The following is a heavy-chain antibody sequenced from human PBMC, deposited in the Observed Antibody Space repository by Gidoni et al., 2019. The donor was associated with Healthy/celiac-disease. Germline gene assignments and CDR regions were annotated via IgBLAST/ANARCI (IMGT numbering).Heavy chain of an antibody. CDR2: INHSGST. J-gene: IGHJ4*02. D-gene: IGHD1-26*01. CDR1: GGSFSGYY. CDR3: VRRDSGSYCFDY. Sequence: QVQLQQWGAGLLKPSETRSLTGAVYGGSFSGYYWSWIRQPPGKGLEWIGEINHSGSTNYNPSLKSRVTISVDTSKNQFSLKLSSVTAADTAVYYCVRRDSGSYCFDYWGQGTLVTVSS. V-gene: IGHV4-34*01.